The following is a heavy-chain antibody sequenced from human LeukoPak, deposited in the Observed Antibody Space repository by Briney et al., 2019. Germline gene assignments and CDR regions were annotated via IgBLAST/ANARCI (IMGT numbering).Heavy chain of an antibody. D-gene: IGHD3-3*01. Sequence: GGSLRLSCAASGFTFSSYGMHWVRQAPGKGLEWVSSISSSSSYIYYADSVKGRFTISRDNAKNSLYLQMNSLRAEDTAVYYCARDTYGGVFGTWGQGTLVTVSS. V-gene: IGHV3-21*01. J-gene: IGHJ5*02. CDR3: ARDTYGGVFGT. CDR1: GFTFSSYG. CDR2: ISSSSSYI.